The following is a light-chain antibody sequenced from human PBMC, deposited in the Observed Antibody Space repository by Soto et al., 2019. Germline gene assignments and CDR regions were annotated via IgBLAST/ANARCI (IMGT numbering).Light chain of an antibody. CDR3: QQYNTSPWT. V-gene: IGKV3-20*01. CDR2: ATS. CDR1: QSVSSDY. J-gene: IGKJ1*01. Sequence: DIVLTQSPGTLSLSPGERVTLSCRASQSVSSDYLAWYQQKPGRAPRLLIYATSSRATGIPDRFSGSGSGTDFTLTISRLEPEDFAVYFCQQYNTSPWTCGQGTTVEIK.